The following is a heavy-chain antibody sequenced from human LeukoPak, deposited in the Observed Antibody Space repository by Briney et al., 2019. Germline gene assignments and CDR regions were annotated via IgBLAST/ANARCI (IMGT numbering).Heavy chain of an antibody. J-gene: IGHJ4*02. CDR3: ARDVSRRVVPGADFDY. CDR1: GFTFSSYS. D-gene: IGHD2-2*01. CDR2: ISSSSTYI. Sequence: GGSLRLSCVASGFTFSSYSMNWVRQAPGKGLEWVSSISSSSTYIYYADSVKGRFTISRDNAKNSLYLQTNSLRAEDTAVYYCARDVSRRVVPGADFDYWGQGTLVTVSS. V-gene: IGHV3-21*01.